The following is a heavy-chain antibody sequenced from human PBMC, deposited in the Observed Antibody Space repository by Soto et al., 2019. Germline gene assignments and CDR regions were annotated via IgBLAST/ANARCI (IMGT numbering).Heavy chain of an antibody. J-gene: IGHJ3*02. CDR1: GYTFSSYA. CDR2: IIPIFGTA. V-gene: IGHV1-69*01. D-gene: IGHD2-8*01. CDR3: ARGNIVLMVYVDAFDI. Sequence: QVQLVQSGAEVKKPGASVKVSCKASGYTFSSYAISWVRQAPGQGLEWMGGIIPIFGTANYAQKFQGRVTITADESTSTAYMELSSLRSDDTAVHYCARGNIVLMVYVDAFDIWGQGTMVTVSS.